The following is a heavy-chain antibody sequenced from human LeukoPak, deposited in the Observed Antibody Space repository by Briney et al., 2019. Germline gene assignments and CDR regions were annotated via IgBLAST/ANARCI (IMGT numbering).Heavy chain of an antibody. CDR1: GDTLSELS. CDR3: TAGGVYSLLDH. D-gene: IGHD5/OR15-5a*01. Sequence: DSVTLSWKVSGDTLSELSMHWVRQAAGKGMEWMGGFDPEGGEAIYAQKFQGRLTMTEDTSTYTAYMDLRSLRSDDTAVYYCTAGGVYSLLDHWGQGTQVTVSS. V-gene: IGHV1-24*01. J-gene: IGHJ4*02. CDR2: FDPEGGEA.